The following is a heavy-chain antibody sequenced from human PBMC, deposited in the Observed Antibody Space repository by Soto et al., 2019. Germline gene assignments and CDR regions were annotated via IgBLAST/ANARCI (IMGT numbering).Heavy chain of an antibody. J-gene: IGHJ5*02. D-gene: IGHD5-12*01. CDR1: GYTFTSYY. Sequence: QVQLVQSGAEVKKPGASVKVSCKASGYTFTSYYMHWVRQAPGQGLEWMGIINPSGGSTSYAQKFQGIVTMTRDTSTSTVYMELSSLRSEDTAVYYCARLYYGGNDYPWFDPWGQGTLVTVSS. CDR2: INPSGGST. CDR3: ARLYYGGNDYPWFDP. V-gene: IGHV1-46*03.